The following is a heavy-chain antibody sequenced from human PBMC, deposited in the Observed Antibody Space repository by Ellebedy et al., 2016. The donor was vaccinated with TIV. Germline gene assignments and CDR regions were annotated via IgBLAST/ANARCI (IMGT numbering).Heavy chain of an antibody. CDR1: GGSISSGGYY. CDR2: IYYSGST. J-gene: IGHJ4*02. Sequence: LRLSXTVSGGSISSGGYYWSWIRQHPGKGLEWIGYIYYSGSTYYNPSLKSRVTISVDTSKNQFSLKLSSVTAADTAVYYCARAPTLDYWGQGTLVTVSS. CDR3: ARAPTLDY. D-gene: IGHD2-15*01. V-gene: IGHV4-31*03.